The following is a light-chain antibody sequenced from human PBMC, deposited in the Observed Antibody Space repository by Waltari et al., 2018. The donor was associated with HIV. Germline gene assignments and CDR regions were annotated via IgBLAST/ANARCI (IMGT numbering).Light chain of an antibody. V-gene: IGKV1-13*02. CDR2: DAS. CDR1: QGIAHA. J-gene: IGKJ4*01. CDR3: QQFNSYPNT. Sequence: AIQLTQSPSSLSASVGDRVTLTCRASQGIAHALACYQQKPGKPPKVLIFDASNLEGGVSSRFSSRGSGTEFTLNINSLQPEDFATYFCQQFNSYPNTFGGGTKVEIK.